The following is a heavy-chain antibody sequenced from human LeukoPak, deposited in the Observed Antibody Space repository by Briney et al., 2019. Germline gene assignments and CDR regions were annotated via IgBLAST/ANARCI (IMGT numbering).Heavy chain of an antibody. V-gene: IGHV1-46*01. Sequence: ALVKVSCKASGYTFTGYYMHWVRRAPGQGLEWMGIINPSGGSTSYAQKFQGRVTMTRDTSTSTVYMELSSLRSEDTAVYYCASVVIYYDSSGYSAEYFQHWGQGTLVTVSS. D-gene: IGHD3-22*01. CDR2: INPSGGST. CDR3: ASVVIYYDSSGYSAEYFQH. J-gene: IGHJ1*01. CDR1: GYTFTGYY.